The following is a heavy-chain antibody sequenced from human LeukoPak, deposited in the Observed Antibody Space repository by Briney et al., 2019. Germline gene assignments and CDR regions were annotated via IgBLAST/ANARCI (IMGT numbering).Heavy chain of an antibody. J-gene: IGHJ5*02. CDR1: LYSLTDYY. Sequence: ASVTVSCKSHLYSLTDYYMHWVRQAPGQRLERRGWINPNSGGTSSAQKFQGRVTMTRDTSITTVYMEMSWLTSDDTAIYYCARADRLHGGPYLIGPWGQGTLVTVSS. CDR3: ARADRLHGGPYLIGP. CDR2: INPNSGGT. D-gene: IGHD2-21*01. V-gene: IGHV1-2*02.